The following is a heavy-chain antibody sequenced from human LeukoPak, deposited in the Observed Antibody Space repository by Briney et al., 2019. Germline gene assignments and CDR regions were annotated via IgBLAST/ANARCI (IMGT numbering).Heavy chain of an antibody. J-gene: IGHJ6*02. D-gene: IGHD6-19*01. CDR1: GYIFTSYW. CDR3: ATSQQWLKSYYYYYGMDV. Sequence: GESLKISCKGSGYIFTSYWIGWVRQMPGKGLEWMGIIYPGDSDTRYSPSFQGQVTISADKSISTAYLQWSSLKASDTAMYYCATSQQWLKSYYYYYGMDVWGQGTTVTVSS. CDR2: IYPGDSDT. V-gene: IGHV5-51*01.